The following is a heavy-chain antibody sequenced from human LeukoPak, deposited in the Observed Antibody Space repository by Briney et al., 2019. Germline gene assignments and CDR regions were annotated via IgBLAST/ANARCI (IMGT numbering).Heavy chain of an antibody. Sequence: GGSLRLSCAASGFTFSSYSMNWVRQAPGKGLEWVSYISSSSSTIYYADSVKGRFTISRDNAKNSLYLQMNSLRDEDTAVYYCAVGSSGRLFFDYWGQGNLVTVSS. CDR2: ISSSSSTI. D-gene: IGHD1-26*01. CDR1: GFTFSSYS. V-gene: IGHV3-48*02. J-gene: IGHJ4*02. CDR3: AVGSSGRLFFDY.